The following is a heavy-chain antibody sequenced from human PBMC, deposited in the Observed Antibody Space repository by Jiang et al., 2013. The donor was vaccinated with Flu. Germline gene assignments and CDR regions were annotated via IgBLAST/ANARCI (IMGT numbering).Heavy chain of an antibody. V-gene: IGHV1-69*02. CDR2: IIPMFEIA. CDR1: GGTFSSHS. J-gene: IGHJ6*03. D-gene: IGHD2-15*01. CDR3: AYCSGGVCSARYYYYYMDV. Sequence: GAEVKKPGSSVKVSCKASGGTFSSHSISWVRQAPGQGLEWMGRIIPMFEIANYAQKFQGRVTITADQATNTAYLELSSLRSEDTAMYYCAYCSGGVCSARYYYYYMDVWAQGPRSPFP.